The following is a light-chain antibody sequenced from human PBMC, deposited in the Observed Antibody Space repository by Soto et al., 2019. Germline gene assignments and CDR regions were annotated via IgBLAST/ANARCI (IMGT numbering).Light chain of an antibody. V-gene: IGKV1-5*01. CDR1: QSISCW. CDR3: QQYNSYSWT. J-gene: IGKJ1*01. CDR2: DAS. Sequence: DIQMTPVPSPPSASLGDRGPLTFPASQSISCWLAWYQQKPGKAPKLLIYDASSLESGVPSRFSDSGSGTEFTLTISSLQPDDVATYYCQQYNSYSWTFGQGTKVDIK.